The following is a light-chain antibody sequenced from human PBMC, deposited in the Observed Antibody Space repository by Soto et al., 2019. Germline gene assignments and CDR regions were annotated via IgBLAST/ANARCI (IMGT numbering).Light chain of an antibody. J-gene: IGKJ1*01. Sequence: EIVVTQSPATLSVSPGESAALSCRASQSISTHLAWYQQRPGQSPRLLISSASSRVTGFSARFSGSGSGAEFTLTISSLQSAEFAVYHCHQYYVWPPTFGQGT. CDR3: HQYYVWPPT. V-gene: IGKV3-15*01. CDR1: QSISTH. CDR2: SAS.